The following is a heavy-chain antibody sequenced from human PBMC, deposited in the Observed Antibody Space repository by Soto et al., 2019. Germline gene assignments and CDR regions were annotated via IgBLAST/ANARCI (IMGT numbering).Heavy chain of an antibody. D-gene: IGHD5-12*01. Sequence: GGSLRLSCAASGFTFSSYAMHWVRQAPGKGLEYVSDISSNGGSTDYANSVKGRFTISRDNSKNTLYLEMGSLRAEDMAVYYCARRGYSGYEIDYWGQGTLVTVSS. CDR2: ISSNGGST. CDR1: GFTFSSYA. V-gene: IGHV3-64*01. J-gene: IGHJ4*02. CDR3: ARRGYSGYEIDY.